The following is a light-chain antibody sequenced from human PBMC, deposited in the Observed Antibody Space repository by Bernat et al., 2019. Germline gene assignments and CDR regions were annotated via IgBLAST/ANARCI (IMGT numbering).Light chain of an antibody. V-gene: IGKV1-5*03. Sequence: DIQMTQSPSTLSASVGDRVTITCRASQSISSWLAWYQQKPGKAPKLLIYKASSLESGVPSRFSGSGSGKEFTLTISSLQPDDFATYYSKQYNSYWTFGQGTKVEIK. CDR2: KAS. J-gene: IGKJ1*01. CDR3: KQYNSYWT. CDR1: QSISSW.